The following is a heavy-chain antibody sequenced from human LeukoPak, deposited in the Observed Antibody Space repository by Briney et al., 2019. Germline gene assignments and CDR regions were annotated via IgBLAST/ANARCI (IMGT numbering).Heavy chain of an antibody. J-gene: IGHJ4*02. CDR3: VRGGRFLGWLSPDY. CDR2: IKQDGSEK. V-gene: IGHV3-7*05. D-gene: IGHD3-3*01. Sequence: GGSLRLSCAASGFTFSSYWMSWVRQAPGKGLVWLVNIKQDGSEKYYVDSVKGRFTISRDNAKNALYLQMNSLRAEDTAVYYCVRGGRFLGWLSPDYWGQGTLVTVSS. CDR1: GFTFSSYW.